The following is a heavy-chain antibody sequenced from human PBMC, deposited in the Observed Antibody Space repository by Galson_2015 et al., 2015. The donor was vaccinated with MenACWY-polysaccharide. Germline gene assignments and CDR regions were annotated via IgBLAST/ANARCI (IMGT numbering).Heavy chain of an antibody. CDR2: IKSDGSST. J-gene: IGHJ3*02. V-gene: IGHV3-74*01. D-gene: IGHD1/OR15-1a*01. CDR1: GFTFSSNW. Sequence: SLRLSCAASGFTFSSNWMHWVRQAPGKGLVWVSLIKSDGSSTSYADSVKGRFTISRDNAKNTLHLQMNSLRVEDTALYYCARGGTGTVAGALDIWGQGTMVTVSS. CDR3: ARGGTGTVAGALDI.